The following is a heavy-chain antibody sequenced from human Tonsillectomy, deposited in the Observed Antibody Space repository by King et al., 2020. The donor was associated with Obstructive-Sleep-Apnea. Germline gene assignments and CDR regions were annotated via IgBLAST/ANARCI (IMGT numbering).Heavy chain of an antibody. J-gene: IGHJ3*02. D-gene: IGHD3-16*01. CDR2: CYHIGGT. V-gene: IGHV4-4*02. Sequence: VQLQESGPGLVKPSGTLSLTCAVSGGSISSSNCWGWVRQPPGKGLEWIGECYHIGGTNYNPSPKSRVTITVDKSKNQFSLKLSSVTAADTAVYYCARDWDRLRPGLPNAFDIWGQGTMVTVSS. CDR3: ARDWDRLRPGLPNAFDI. CDR1: GGSISSSNC.